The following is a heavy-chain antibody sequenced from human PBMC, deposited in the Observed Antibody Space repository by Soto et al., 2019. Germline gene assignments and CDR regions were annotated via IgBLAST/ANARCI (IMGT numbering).Heavy chain of an antibody. Sequence: QIQLVQSGPEMKKPGASVKISCKASGYIFVSQAISWVRQAPGQGLEWVAWISPANSYTHSAQKFQDRVTGTADTSTMTAYLDLKSRRSDDTAEYYGVRWVTAMMGEYYVDYWGQGTLVTVST. D-gene: IGHD5-18*01. CDR3: VRWVTAMMGEYYVDY. CDR1: GYIFVSQA. J-gene: IGHJ4*02. V-gene: IGHV1-18*01. CDR2: ISPANSYT.